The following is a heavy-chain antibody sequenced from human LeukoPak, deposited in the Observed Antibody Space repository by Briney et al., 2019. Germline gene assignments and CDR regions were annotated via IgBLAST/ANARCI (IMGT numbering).Heavy chain of an antibody. J-gene: IGHJ4*02. CDR2: IVVGSGNT. Sequence: SVKVSCKASGFAFTSSAMQWVRQARGQRLEWIGWIVVGSGNTNYAQKFQERVTITRDMSTSTAYMELSSLRSEDTAVYYCAVADYYDSSGYYYWGQGTLVTVSS. CDR3: AVADYYDSSGYYY. D-gene: IGHD3-22*01. V-gene: IGHV1-58*02. CDR1: GFAFTSSA.